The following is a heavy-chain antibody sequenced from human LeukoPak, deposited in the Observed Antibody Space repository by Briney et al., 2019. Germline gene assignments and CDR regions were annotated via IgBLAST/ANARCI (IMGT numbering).Heavy chain of an antibody. J-gene: IGHJ4*02. CDR3: ARDPGYIVATYYFDY. V-gene: IGHV1-18*01. CDR2: ISAYNGNT. CDR1: GYTFTSYG. Sequence: GASVKVSCKASGYTFTSYGISWVRQAPGQGLEWMGWISAYNGNTNYAQKLQGRVTMTTDTSTSTAYVELRSLRSDDTAVYYCARDPGYIVATYYFDYWGQGTLVTVSS. D-gene: IGHD5-12*01.